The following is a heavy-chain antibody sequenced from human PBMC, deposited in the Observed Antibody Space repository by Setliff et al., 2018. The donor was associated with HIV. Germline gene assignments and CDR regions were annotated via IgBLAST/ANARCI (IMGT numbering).Heavy chain of an antibody. CDR3: ARDNVDSDSRTYLHH. Sequence: ASVKVSCKASGGPFSSYALHWVRQAPGQGLEWMGNILPIFNKVNYAQKFRGRVTITADKSTSTAYMELSSLTSDDAAVYFCARDNVDSDSRTYLHHWGQGTLVTVS. J-gene: IGHJ5*02. D-gene: IGHD3-22*01. V-gene: IGHV1-69*04. CDR1: GGPFSSYA. CDR2: ILPIFNKV.